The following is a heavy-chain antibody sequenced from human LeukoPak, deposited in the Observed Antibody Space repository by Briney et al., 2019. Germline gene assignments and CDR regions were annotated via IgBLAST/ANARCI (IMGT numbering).Heavy chain of an antibody. J-gene: IGHJ5*02. Sequence: GASVKVSCKVSGYTLTKLSMHWVRQAPGKGLEWMGGFDPEEAETIYAQKFQGRVTMTEDTSTDTAYMEFNRLESEDTAVYYCATGNNVRDWTPRGFAPWGQGTLVTVSS. CDR3: ATGNNVRDWTPRGFAP. D-gene: IGHD1/OR15-1a*01. V-gene: IGHV1-24*01. CDR1: GYTLTKLS. CDR2: FDPEEAET.